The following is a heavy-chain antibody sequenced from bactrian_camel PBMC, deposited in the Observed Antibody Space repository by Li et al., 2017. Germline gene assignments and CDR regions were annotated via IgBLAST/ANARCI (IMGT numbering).Heavy chain of an antibody. CDR2: IDSYGST. CDR1: GLAISSAC. CDR3: AAQLGRYWGSWCPIDVGAYNY. D-gene: IGHD1*01. Sequence: HVQLVESGGGSVQTGGSLRLSCQASGLAISSACMAWFRQAQGKEREGVATIDSYGSTSYADSVKGRFTISRDNAKNTVYLRMNSLKPEDTAMYYCAAQLGRYWGSWCPIDVGAYNYWGQGTQVTVS. J-gene: IGHJ4*01. V-gene: IGHV3S55*01.